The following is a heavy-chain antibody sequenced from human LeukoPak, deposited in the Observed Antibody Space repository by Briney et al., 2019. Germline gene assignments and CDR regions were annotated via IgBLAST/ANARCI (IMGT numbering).Heavy chain of an antibody. Sequence: KAGGSLRLSCAASGFTFSSYSMNWVRQAPGKGLEWVSSISSSSSYIYYADSVKGRFTISRDNAKNSLYLQMNSLRAEDTAVYYCARVLHIYGAMVGYWGQGTLVTVSS. V-gene: IGHV3-21*01. CDR1: GFTFSSYS. J-gene: IGHJ4*02. D-gene: IGHD5-18*01. CDR3: ARVLHIYGAMVGY. CDR2: ISSSSSYI.